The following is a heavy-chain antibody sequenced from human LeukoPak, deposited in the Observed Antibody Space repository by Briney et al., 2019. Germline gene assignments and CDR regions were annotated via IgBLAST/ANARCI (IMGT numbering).Heavy chain of an antibody. J-gene: IGHJ4*02. CDR1: GFTFSSYS. CDR3: ARDGHMGSSWYAFDY. V-gene: IGHV3-21*01. Sequence: GGSLRLSCAASGFTFSSYSMNWVRQAPGQGLEWVSSISSSSSYIYYADSVKGRFTISRDNAKNSLYLQMNSLRAEDTAVYYCARDGHMGSSWYAFDYWGQGTLVTVSS. D-gene: IGHD6-13*01. CDR2: ISSSSSYI.